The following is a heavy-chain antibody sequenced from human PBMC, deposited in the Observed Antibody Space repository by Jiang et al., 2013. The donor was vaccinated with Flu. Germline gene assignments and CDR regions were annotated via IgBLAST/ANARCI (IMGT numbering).Heavy chain of an antibody. CDR1: GFTFSNYA. Sequence: GVVQPGRSLRLSCAASGFTFSNYAMHWVRQAPGKGLEWVAVIWYDGSNKYYADSVKGRFTISRDNSKNTLYLQMNSLRAEDTAVYYCARDKAGGWHYYYYGMDVWGQGTTVTVSS. J-gene: IGHJ6*02. CDR3: ARDKAGGWHYYYYGMDV. CDR2: IWYDGSNK. D-gene: IGHD6-19*01. V-gene: IGHV3-33*01.